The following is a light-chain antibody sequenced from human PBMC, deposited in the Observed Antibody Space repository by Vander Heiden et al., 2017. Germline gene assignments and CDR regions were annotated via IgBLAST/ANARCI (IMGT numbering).Light chain of an antibody. CDR3: HQYGTSPRT. CDR2: GAS. CDR1: QDVSSTY. V-gene: IGKV3-20*01. Sequence: EIVLTQSPGTLSLSPGARATLSCRTSQDVSSTYLAWYQQKPGQPPRLLIYGASSRATGIPDRFSGSGSGTDFTLTITTLEPEDFAVYYCHQYGTSPRTFGQGTKVEIK. J-gene: IGKJ1*01.